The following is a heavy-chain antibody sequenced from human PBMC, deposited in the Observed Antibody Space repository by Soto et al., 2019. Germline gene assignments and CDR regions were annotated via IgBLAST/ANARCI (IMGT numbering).Heavy chain of an antibody. Sequence: GGSLRLSCAASGFTFSSYGRHWVRQAPGKGLEWVAVIWCDGSNKYYADSVKGRFTISRDNSKNTLYLQMNSLRAEDTAVYYCAKDLGCSSTSCYYAFDIWGQGTMVTVSS. CDR3: AKDLGCSSTSCYYAFDI. D-gene: IGHD2-2*01. CDR2: IWCDGSNK. CDR1: GFTFSSYG. J-gene: IGHJ3*02. V-gene: IGHV3-33*06.